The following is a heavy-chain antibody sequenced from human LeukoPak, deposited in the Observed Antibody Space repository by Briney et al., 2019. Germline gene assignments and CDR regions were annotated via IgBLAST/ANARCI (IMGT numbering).Heavy chain of an antibody. Sequence: GGSLRLSCAASGFTFSSYEMNCVRQAPGKGLEWVSYISSSGTTIYYADSVKGRFTISRDNAKNSLYLQMNSLRAEDTAVYYCARDPSLAVAGTPVDYWGQGTLVTVSS. CDR1: GFTFSSYE. D-gene: IGHD6-19*01. V-gene: IGHV3-48*03. CDR3: ARDPSLAVAGTPVDY. CDR2: ISSSGTTI. J-gene: IGHJ4*02.